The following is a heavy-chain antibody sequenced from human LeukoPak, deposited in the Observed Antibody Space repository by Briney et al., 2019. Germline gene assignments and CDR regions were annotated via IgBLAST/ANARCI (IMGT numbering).Heavy chain of an antibody. Sequence: GGSLRLSCAASGFTISSYGMSWVRQAPGKGLEWVATIRSYSSYRHYGDSVKGRFTISRDDAERSVYLQMDNVRVEDTAVYFCTRYSEVYYYVDVWGTGTTVTVSS. CDR1: GFTISSYG. CDR3: TRYSEVYYYVDV. V-gene: IGHV3-21*01. D-gene: IGHD2-21*01. CDR2: IRSYSSYR. J-gene: IGHJ6*03.